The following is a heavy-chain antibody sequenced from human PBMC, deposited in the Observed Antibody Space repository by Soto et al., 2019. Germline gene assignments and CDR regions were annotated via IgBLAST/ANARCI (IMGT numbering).Heavy chain of an antibody. CDR3: ARDGIAAAGTFYYYYGMDV. CDR2: ISYDGSNK. CDR1: GFTFSSYA. D-gene: IGHD6-13*01. J-gene: IGHJ6*02. V-gene: IGHV3-30-3*01. Sequence: QVQLVESGGGVVQPGRSLRLSCAASGFTFSSYAMHWVRQAPGKGLEWVAVISYDGSNKYYADSVKGRFTISRDNSKNTLYLQMNSLRAEDTAVYYCARDGIAAAGTFYYYYGMDVWGQGTTVTVSS.